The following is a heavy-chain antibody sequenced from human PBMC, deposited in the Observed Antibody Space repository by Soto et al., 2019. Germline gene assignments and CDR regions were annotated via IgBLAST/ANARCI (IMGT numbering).Heavy chain of an antibody. V-gene: IGHV3-48*03. CDR2: ISSSGSTI. Sequence: SLRLSCAASGFTFSSYEMNWVRQAPGKGLEWVSYISSSGSTIYYADSVKGRFTISRDNAKNSLYLQMNSLRAEDTAVYYCARDYSSSPYDAFDIWGQGTMVTVSS. D-gene: IGHD6-6*01. J-gene: IGHJ3*02. CDR3: ARDYSSSPYDAFDI. CDR1: GFTFSSYE.